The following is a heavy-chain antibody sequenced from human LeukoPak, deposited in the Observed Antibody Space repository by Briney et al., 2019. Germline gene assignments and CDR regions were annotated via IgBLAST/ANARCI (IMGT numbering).Heavy chain of an antibody. CDR2: ISYDGSNK. CDR1: GFTFSNYG. J-gene: IGHJ4*02. CDR3: ASPGEVYDFWSGAGNYFDY. Sequence: QSGRSLRLSCAASGFTFSNYGMQWVRQAPGKGLEWVAVISYDGSNKYYADSVKGRFTISRDNSKNTLYLQMNSLRAEDTAVYYCASPGEVYDFWSGAGNYFDYWGQGTLVTVSS. V-gene: IGHV3-30*03. D-gene: IGHD3-3*01.